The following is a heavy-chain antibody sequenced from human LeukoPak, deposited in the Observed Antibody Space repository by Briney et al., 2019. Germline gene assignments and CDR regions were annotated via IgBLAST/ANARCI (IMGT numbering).Heavy chain of an antibody. CDR3: ARDGEGGWENYYYYYMDV. CDR2: LTSTSSYI. D-gene: IGHD1-26*01. Sequence: GGSLRLSCAASGFTFSSYSMNWVRQAPGKGLEWVSSLTSTSSYIYYADSLKGRFTISRDNAKNSLYLQMNSLRAEDTAVYYCARDGEGGWENYYYYYMDVWGKGTTVTVSS. CDR1: GFTFSSYS. V-gene: IGHV3-21*01. J-gene: IGHJ6*03.